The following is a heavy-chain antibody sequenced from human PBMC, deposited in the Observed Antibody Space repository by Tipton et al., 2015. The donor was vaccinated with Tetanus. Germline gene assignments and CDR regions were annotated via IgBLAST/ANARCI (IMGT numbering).Heavy chain of an antibody. D-gene: IGHD4-17*01. J-gene: IGHJ6*02. Sequence: SLRLSCAASGFTFSDYYMSWIRQAPGKGLEWVSYISSSGSTIYYADSVKGRFTISRDNAKNSLYLQMNSLRAEDTAVYYCARDTVTTVLNYYYGMDVWGQGTTVTVSS. CDR2: ISSSGSTI. V-gene: IGHV3-11*01. CDR3: ARDTVTTVLNYYYGMDV. CDR1: GFTFSDYY.